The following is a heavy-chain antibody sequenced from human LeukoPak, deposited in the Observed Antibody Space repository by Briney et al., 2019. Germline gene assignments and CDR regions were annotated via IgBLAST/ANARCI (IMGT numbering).Heavy chain of an antibody. CDR2: IYTSGST. J-gene: IGHJ4*02. CDR1: GGSISSYY. D-gene: IGHD3-22*01. CDR3: ARDADTSSHYSLFDY. V-gene: IGHV4-4*07. Sequence: SETLSLTCTVSGGSISSYYWSWIRQPAGKGLEWIGRIYTSGSTNYNPSLKSRVTMSVDTSKNQFSLKLSSVTAADTAVYYCARDADTSSHYSLFDYWGQGALVTVSS.